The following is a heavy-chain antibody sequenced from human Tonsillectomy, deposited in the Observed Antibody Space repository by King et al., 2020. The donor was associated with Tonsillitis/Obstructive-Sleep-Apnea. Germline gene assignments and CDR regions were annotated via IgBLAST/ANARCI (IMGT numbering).Heavy chain of an antibody. Sequence: VQLQQWGAGLLKPSETLSLPCAVYGASFSGYYWSWIRQPPGKGLEWIGEINHSGNTNYNPSLKSRVTMSLDTSKNQFSLKLSAVTAADTAVYYCARGRDYNNWFDPWGQGTLVTVSS. CDR1: GASFSGYY. CDR2: INHSGNT. D-gene: IGHD4-11*01. J-gene: IGHJ5*02. V-gene: IGHV4-34*01. CDR3: ARGRDYNNWFDP.